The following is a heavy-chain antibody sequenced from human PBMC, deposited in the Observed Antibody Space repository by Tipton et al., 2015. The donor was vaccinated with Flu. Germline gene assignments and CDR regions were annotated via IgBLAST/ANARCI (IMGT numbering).Heavy chain of an antibody. V-gene: IGHV4-59*01. Sequence: TLSLTCTVSGGSISSYYWSWIRQPPGKGLEWIGYIYYSGSTNYNPSLKSRVTISVDTSKNQFSPKLSSVTAADTAVYYCARRYYDSSGPLDYWGQGTLVTVSS. CDR3: ARRYYDSSGPLDY. J-gene: IGHJ4*02. CDR1: GGSISSYY. CDR2: IYYSGST. D-gene: IGHD3-22*01.